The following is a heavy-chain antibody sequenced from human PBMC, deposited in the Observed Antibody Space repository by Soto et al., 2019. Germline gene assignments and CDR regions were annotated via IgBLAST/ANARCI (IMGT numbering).Heavy chain of an antibody. CDR2: IRTKGNDYAT. CDR1: GFIFSASD. CDR3: CSLGESALSY. D-gene: IGHD3-3*01. Sequence: SGGSLRLSCAASGFIFSASDMFWVRQSSERGLEWIGHIRTKGNDYATAYAASLRGRFTISRDDSKNTAYLQMSSLNTEDTALYYCCSLGESALSYWGQGTLVTVSS. J-gene: IGHJ4*02. V-gene: IGHV3-73*01.